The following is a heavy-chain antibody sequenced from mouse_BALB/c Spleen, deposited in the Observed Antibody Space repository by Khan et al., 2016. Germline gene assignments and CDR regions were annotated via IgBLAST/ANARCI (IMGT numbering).Heavy chain of an antibody. D-gene: IGHD1-1*01. CDR2: ISSGGRYT. V-gene: IGHV5-6*01. CDR3: ASPLDCISSVYAFDY. Sequence: EVELVESGGDLVKPGGSLNLSCAASGFTFSNYAMSWVRQTPDKRLEWVATISSGGRYTYYPESVKGRFTISRDNTKTIVFLQLSSQKSEYPAIYSCASPLDCISSVYAFDYWGQGTSATVSS. J-gene: IGHJ4*01. CDR1: GFTFSNYA.